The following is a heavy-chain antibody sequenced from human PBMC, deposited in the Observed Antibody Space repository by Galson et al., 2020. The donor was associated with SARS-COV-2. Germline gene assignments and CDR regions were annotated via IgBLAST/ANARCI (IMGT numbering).Heavy chain of an antibody. D-gene: IGHD6-19*01. V-gene: IGHV4-39*07. J-gene: IGHJ4*02. Sequence: SETLSLTCTVSGGSISGRSAYYWAWIRQPPGKGLEWIATIENSGSTYYNPSLKSRATVSMDTPKSQFSLKLTSVTAADRAVYYCARRSTSGWFLLPRVGGRGGHFDYWGQGHLVTVSS. CDR1: GGSISGRSAYY. CDR3: ARRSTSGWFLLPRVGGRGGHFDY. CDR2: IENSGST.